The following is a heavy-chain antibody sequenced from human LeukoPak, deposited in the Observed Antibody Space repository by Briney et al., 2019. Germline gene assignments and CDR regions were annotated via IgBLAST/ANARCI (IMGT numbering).Heavy chain of an antibody. D-gene: IGHD5-12*01. J-gene: IGHJ4*02. CDR3: ARDLSGPLDY. CDR1: GFTVSHNY. V-gene: IGHV3-66*01. Sequence: GGSLRLSCAASGFTVSHNYMSWVRQAPGKGLEWVSVIYSGGSTNYADSVKGRFTISRDNSKNTLYLQMNSPRAEDTAVYYCARDLSGPLDYWGQGTLVTVFS. CDR2: IYSGGST.